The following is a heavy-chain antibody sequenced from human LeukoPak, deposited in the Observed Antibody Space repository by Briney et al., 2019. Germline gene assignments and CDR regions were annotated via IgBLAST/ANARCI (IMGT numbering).Heavy chain of an antibody. D-gene: IGHD6-19*01. CDR1: GFTFSSYA. J-gene: IGHJ4*02. Sequence: QAGGSLRLSCAASGFTFSSYAMSWVRQGPGKRVEWVSAISSGAGTTGYADSVKGRFPISRVNSNSTIYLQLNSLRVEDTAVYYCAKDLEQSYSGWSASYDGWGQGTLVTVSS. V-gene: IGHV3-23*01. CDR2: ISSGAGTT. CDR3: AKDLEQSYSGWSASYDG.